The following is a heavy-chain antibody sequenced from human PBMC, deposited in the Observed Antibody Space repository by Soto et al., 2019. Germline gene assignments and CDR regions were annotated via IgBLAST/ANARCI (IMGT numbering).Heavy chain of an antibody. CDR3: ARGHNGITGTTFYYYYGMDV. V-gene: IGHV1-69*01. J-gene: IGHJ6*02. Sequence: QVQLVQSGAEVKKPGSSVKVSCKASGGTFSSYAISWVRQAPGQGLEWMGGIIPIFGTANYAQKFQGRVTITADESTRTAYMELSSLRSEDTGVYYCARGHNGITGTTFYYYYGMDVWGQGTTVTVSS. CDR1: GGTFSSYA. CDR2: IIPIFGTA. D-gene: IGHD1-7*01.